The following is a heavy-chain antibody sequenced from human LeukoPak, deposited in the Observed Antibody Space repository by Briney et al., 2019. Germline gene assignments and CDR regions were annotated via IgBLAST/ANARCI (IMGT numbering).Heavy chain of an antibody. V-gene: IGHV1-2*02. J-gene: IGHJ4*02. CDR1: GYTFTGYY. D-gene: IGHD3-10*01. CDR2: INPNSGGT. CDR3: ARSGKFNYYGTRSLGENY. Sequence: GASVKVSCKASGYTFTGYYMHWVRQAPGQGLEWMGWINPNSGGTNYAEKFQGRVTMTRDTSISTAYMELSRLRSDDTAVYYCARSGKFNYYGTRSLGENYWGQGTLVTVSS.